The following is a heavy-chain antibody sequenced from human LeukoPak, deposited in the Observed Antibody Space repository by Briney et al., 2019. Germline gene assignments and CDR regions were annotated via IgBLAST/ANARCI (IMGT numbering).Heavy chain of an antibody. J-gene: IGHJ4*02. Sequence: SETLSLTCAVYGGSLSGYYWSWIRQPPGKGLEWIGEINHSGSTNYNPSLKSRVTISVDTSKNQFSLKLSSVTAADTAVYYCARRYGSGSFFDYWGQGTLVTVSS. V-gene: IGHV4-34*01. CDR2: INHSGST. CDR3: ARRYGSGSFFDY. D-gene: IGHD3-10*01. CDR1: GGSLSGYY.